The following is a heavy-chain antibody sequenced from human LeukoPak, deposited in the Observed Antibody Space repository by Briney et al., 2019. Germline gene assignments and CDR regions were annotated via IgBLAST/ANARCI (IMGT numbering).Heavy chain of an antibody. V-gene: IGHV3-33*01. CDR2: IWYDGSNK. CDR3: ARDYDFWSAIDY. J-gene: IGHJ4*02. Sequence: GGSLRLSCAASGFTFSSYGMHWVRQAPGKGLEWVAVIWYDGSNKYYADSVKGRFTISRDNSKNTLYLQMNSLRAKDTAVYYCARDYDFWSAIDYWGQGTLVTVSS. CDR1: GFTFSSYG. D-gene: IGHD3-3*01.